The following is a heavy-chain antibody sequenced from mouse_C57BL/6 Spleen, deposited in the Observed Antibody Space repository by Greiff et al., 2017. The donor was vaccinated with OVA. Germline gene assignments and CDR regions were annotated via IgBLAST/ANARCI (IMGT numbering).Heavy chain of an antibody. D-gene: IGHD1-1*01. J-gene: IGHJ2*01. CDR3: ARWHYGSSPYFDY. Sequence: QVHVKQPGAELVKPGASVKLSCKASGYTFTSYWMHWVKQRPGRGLEWIGRIDPNSGGTKYNEKFKSKATLTVDKPSSTAYMQLSSLTSEDSAVYYCARWHYGSSPYFDYWGQGTTLTVSS. CDR2: IDPNSGGT. CDR1: GYTFTSYW. V-gene: IGHV1-72*01.